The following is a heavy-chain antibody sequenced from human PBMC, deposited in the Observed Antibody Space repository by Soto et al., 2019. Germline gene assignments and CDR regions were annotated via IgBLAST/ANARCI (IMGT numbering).Heavy chain of an antibody. CDR2: INNNGNT. CDR1: GGSVSGYH. V-gene: IGHV4-59*02. J-gene: IGHJ6*02. CDR3: AKGRSYYYYYGVDV. Sequence: PSETLSLTCNVSGGSVSGYHWSWIRQPPGKGLEWIGYINNNGNTNYNPSLNSRVTISVDTSKNQFSLMVNSVTAADTAVYYCAKGRSYYYYYGVDVWGQGTTVTVSS.